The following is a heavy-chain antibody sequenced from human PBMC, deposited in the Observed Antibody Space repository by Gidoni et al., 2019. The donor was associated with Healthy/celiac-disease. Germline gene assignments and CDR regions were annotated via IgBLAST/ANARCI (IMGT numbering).Heavy chain of an antibody. V-gene: IGHV4-34*01. Sequence: QVQLQQWGAGLLKPSETLSLTCAVYVGSVCGYYWSWIRQPPGKGLEWIGEINHSGSTHYNPSLKSRVTISVDTSQNQFSLKLSSVTAADTAVYYCARGGSSSWFWMESYGMDVWGQGTTVTVSS. D-gene: IGHD6-13*01. J-gene: IGHJ6*02. CDR3: ARGGSSSWFWMESYGMDV. CDR2: INHSGST. CDR1: VGSVCGYY.